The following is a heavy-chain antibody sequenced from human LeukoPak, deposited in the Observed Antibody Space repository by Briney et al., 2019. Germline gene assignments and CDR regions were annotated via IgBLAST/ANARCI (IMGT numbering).Heavy chain of an antibody. CDR1: SGSISSSSYY. V-gene: IGHV4-39*07. Sequence: SSETLSLTCTVSSGSISSSSYYWGWIRQPPRKGLEWIGNIYYSGSTYYNPSLKSRVTISVDTSKNQFSLKLSSVTAADTAVYFCARSVTAPYYCFDNWGRGTLVTVSS. D-gene: IGHD2-21*02. J-gene: IGHJ4*02. CDR3: ARSVTAPYYCFDN. CDR2: IYYSGST.